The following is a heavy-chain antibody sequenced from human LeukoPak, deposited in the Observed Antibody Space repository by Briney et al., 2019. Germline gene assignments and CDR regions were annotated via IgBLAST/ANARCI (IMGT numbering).Heavy chain of an antibody. CDR2: IRHDGSNK. V-gene: IGHV3-30*02. CDR1: GFTFSSYG. CDR3: ARRAGAYSHPYDY. D-gene: IGHD4/OR15-4a*01. Sequence: GGSLRFFCAASGFTFSSYGMHWVREAPGKGLEGVAFIRHDGSNKYYADSVKGRFTISRDNSKNTLYLQMNSLRAEDTAVYYCARRAGAYSHPYDYWGQGTLVTVSS. J-gene: IGHJ4*02.